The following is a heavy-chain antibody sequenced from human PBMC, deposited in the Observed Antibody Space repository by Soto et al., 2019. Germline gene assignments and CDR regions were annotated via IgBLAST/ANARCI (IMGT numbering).Heavy chain of an antibody. CDR1: GYIFTGYY. J-gene: IGHJ4*02. CDR2: INPNSGDT. V-gene: IGHV1-2*04. Sequence: GSSVKVSCKASGYIFTGYYMHWVRQAPVQGLEWMGWINPNSGDTNYTQKFQGWVTMTRDTSTSTAYMELSRLRSDDTPVYYCATSRISIAVAGETEYYLDYWGPGTLVTLSS. D-gene: IGHD6-19*01. CDR3: ATSRISIAVAGETEYYLDY.